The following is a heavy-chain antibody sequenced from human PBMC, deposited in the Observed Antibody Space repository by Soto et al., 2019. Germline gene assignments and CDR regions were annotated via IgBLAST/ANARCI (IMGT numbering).Heavy chain of an antibody. J-gene: IGHJ4*02. CDR1: GGSISSSSYY. Sequence: SETLSLTCTVSGGSISSSSYYWGWIRQPPGKGLEWIGSIYYSGSTYYNPSLKSRVTISVDTSKNQFSLKLSSVTAADTAVYYCARHAHFDWLLESFDYWGQGTLVTVSS. V-gene: IGHV4-39*01. CDR3: ARHAHFDWLLESFDY. CDR2: IYYSGST. D-gene: IGHD3-9*01.